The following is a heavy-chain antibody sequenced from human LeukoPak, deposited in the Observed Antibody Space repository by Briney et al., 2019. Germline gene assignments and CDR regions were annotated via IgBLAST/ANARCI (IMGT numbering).Heavy chain of an antibody. D-gene: IGHD2-2*01. CDR3: AKDQACRSTSCWGYYYYYYGMDV. J-gene: IGHJ6*02. Sequence: PGGSLRLSCAASGFTFSSYGMHWVRQAPGKGLEWVAVISYDGSNKYYADSVKGRFTISRDNSKNTLYLQMNSLRAEDTAVYYCAKDQACRSTSCWGYYYYYYGMDVWGQGTTVTVSS. CDR1: GFTFSSYG. CDR2: ISYDGSNK. V-gene: IGHV3-30*18.